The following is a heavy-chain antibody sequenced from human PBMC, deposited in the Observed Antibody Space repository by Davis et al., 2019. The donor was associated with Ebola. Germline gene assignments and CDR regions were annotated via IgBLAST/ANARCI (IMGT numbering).Heavy chain of an antibody. V-gene: IGHV3-53*01. CDR2: IYSGGST. D-gene: IGHD4-17*01. CDR1: GFTFSDYY. CDR3: ARDYGDYYYGMDV. Sequence: GGSLRLSCAASGFTFSDYYMSWVRQAPGKGLEWVSVIYSGGSTYYADSVKGRFTISRDNSKNTLYLQMNSLRAEDTAVYYCARDYGDYYYGMDVWGQGTTVTVSS. J-gene: IGHJ6*02.